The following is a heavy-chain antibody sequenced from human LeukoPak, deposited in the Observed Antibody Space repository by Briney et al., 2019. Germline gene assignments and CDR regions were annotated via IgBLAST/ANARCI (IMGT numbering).Heavy chain of an antibody. CDR2: IYYTGNT. D-gene: IGHD3-22*01. V-gene: IGHV4-39*01. CDR3: ARQDSSGYFNWFDP. CDR1: GVSISSSNSY. J-gene: IGHJ5*02. Sequence: SETLSLTCTVSGVSISSSNSYWGWIRQPPGKGLEWIGSIYYTGNTYYNASLKSQVSISIDTSKDQFSLKLTSVTAADTSVYYCARQDSSGYFNWFDPWGQGTLVTVSS.